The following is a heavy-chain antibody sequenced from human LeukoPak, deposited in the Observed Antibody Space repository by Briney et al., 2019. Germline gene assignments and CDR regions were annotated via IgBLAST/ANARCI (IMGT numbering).Heavy chain of an antibody. V-gene: IGHV3-49*04. Sequence: GGSLRLSCTASGFTFGDYAMSWVRQAPGKGLEWVGFIRSKAYGGTTEYAASVKGRFTISRDDSKSIAYLQMNSLKTEDTAVYYCTIVLNGDYGTFDYWGQGTLVTVSS. CDR3: TIVLNGDYGTFDY. J-gene: IGHJ4*02. D-gene: IGHD4-17*01. CDR2: IRSKAYGGTT. CDR1: GFTFGDYA.